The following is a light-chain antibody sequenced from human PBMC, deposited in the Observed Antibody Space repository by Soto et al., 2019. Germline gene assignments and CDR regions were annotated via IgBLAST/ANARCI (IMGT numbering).Light chain of an antibody. CDR1: SSDVGGYNY. CDR2: DVN. CDR3: SSYTSSSLYV. V-gene: IGLV2-14*01. J-gene: IGLJ1*01. Sequence: QSALTQPASVSGSPGQSITLSCTGTSSDVGGYNYVSWYQQHPGKAPKLMIYDVNSRPSGVSNRFSGSKSGNTASLTISGLQAEDEADYYCSSYTSSSLYVFGTGTKLTVL.